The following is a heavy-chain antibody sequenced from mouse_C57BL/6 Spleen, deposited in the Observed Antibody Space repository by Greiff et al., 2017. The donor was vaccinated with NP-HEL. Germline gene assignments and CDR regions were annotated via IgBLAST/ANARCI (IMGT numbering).Heavy chain of an antibody. Sequence: VQLQQPGAELVKPGASVKMSCKASGYTFTSYWITWVKQRPGQGLEWIGDIYPGSGSTNYNEKFKSKATLTVDTSSSTAYMQLSSLTSEDSAVYYCARWAEKGQGGFAYWGQGTLVTVSA. D-gene: IGHD3-3*01. V-gene: IGHV1-55*01. J-gene: IGHJ3*01. CDR3: ARWAEKGQGGFAY. CDR1: GYTFTSYW. CDR2: IYPGSGST.